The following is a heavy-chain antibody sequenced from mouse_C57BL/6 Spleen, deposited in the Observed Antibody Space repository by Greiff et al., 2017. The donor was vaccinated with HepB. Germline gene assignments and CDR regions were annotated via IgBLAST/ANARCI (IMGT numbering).Heavy chain of an antibody. CDR3: AKGLIITTVVATNY. D-gene: IGHD1-1*01. CDR1: GFNIKDYY. Sequence: VQLQQSGAELVKPGASVKLSCTASGFNIKDYYMHWVKQRTEHGLEWIGRIAPDDGETKYAPKFQGKATITADTSSNTAYLQLSSLTSEDTAVYYCAKGLIITTVVATNYWGQGTTLTVSS. V-gene: IGHV14-2*01. CDR2: IAPDDGET. J-gene: IGHJ2*01.